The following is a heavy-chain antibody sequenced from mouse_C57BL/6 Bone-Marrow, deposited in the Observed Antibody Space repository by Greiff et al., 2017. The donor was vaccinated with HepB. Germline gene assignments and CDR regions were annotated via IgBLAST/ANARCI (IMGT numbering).Heavy chain of an antibody. D-gene: IGHD1-1*02. CDR3: ARMVPGLAY. Sequence: VQLQQSGAELARPGASVKLSCKASGYTFTSYGISWVKQRTGQGLEWIGEIYPRSGNTYYNEKFKGKATLTADKSSSTAYMELRSLTSEDSAVYFCARMVPGLAYWGQGTLVTVSA. V-gene: IGHV1-81*01. J-gene: IGHJ3*01. CDR2: IYPRSGNT. CDR1: GYTFTSYG.